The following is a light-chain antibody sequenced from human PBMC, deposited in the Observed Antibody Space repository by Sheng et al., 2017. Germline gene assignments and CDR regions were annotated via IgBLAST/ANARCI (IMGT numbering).Light chain of an antibody. V-gene: IGKV3D-20*02. J-gene: IGKJ4*01. CDR1: QSVTDNY. Sequence: EIVLTQSPGTLSLSPGERATLSCRASQSVTDNYLAWYQQRPGQAPWLLIYGASSRATGTPDRFSGGGSGTDFTLTINSLEPEDFAVYYCQQRYNWPLTFGGGTKVKIK. CDR3: QQRYNWPLT. CDR2: GAS.